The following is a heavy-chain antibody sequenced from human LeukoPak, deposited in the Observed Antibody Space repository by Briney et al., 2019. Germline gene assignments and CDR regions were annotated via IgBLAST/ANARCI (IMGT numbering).Heavy chain of an antibody. CDR3: ARVPSVIDAFDI. CDR1: GGSISSGGYY. D-gene: IGHD2-21*01. V-gene: IGHV4-31*03. Sequence: SSQTLSLTCTVSGGSISSGGYYWSWIRQHPGKGLEWIAYIYYTGSTYYNPSLKSRLTISVDRSKNQFSLRLNSMTAADTAVYYCARVPSVIDAFDIWGQGTMVTVSS. CDR2: IYYTGST. J-gene: IGHJ3*02.